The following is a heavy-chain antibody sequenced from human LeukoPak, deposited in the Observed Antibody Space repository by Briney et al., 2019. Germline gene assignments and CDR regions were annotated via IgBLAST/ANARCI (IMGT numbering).Heavy chain of an antibody. CDR3: AREQGSQQYGNSWSFDY. J-gene: IGHJ4*01. D-gene: IGHD6-13*01. V-gene: IGHV4-4*07. CDR1: GGSISSYY. CDR2: IYTSGST. Sequence: SETLSLTCTVSGGSISSYYWSWIRQPAGKGLEWIGRIYTSGSTNYNPSLKSRVTMSVDTSKNQFSLQLSSVTAADTAAYYCAREQGSQQYGNSWSFDYWGHGTLVTVSS.